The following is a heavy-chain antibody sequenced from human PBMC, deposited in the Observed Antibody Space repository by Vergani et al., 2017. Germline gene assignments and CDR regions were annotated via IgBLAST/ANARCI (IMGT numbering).Heavy chain of an antibody. V-gene: IGHV3-23*01. CDR1: GFTFSSYA. CDR3: AITVTTRSYYMDV. D-gene: IGHD4-17*01. Sequence: EVQLLESGGGLVQPGGSLRLSCAASGFTFSSYAMSWVRQAPGKGLEWVSAISGSGGSTYYADSVKGRCTISIDNSKNTLYLQMNSLRAEDTAVYYGAITVTTRSYYMDVWGKGTTVTVSS. CDR2: ISGSGGST. J-gene: IGHJ6*03.